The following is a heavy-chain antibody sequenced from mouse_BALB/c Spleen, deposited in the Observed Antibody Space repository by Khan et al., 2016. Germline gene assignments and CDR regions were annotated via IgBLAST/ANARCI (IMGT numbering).Heavy chain of an antibody. CDR2: IIYSGST. CDR1: GYSITSDYA. J-gene: IGHJ4*01. CDR3: ARTPPAYYAMDY. Sequence: EVQLQESGPGLVKPSQSLSLTCTVTGYSITSDYAWNWIRQFPGNKLEWMGYIIYSGSTRYYPSLKSRISVTRDTSKNQFFLQLNSVTTEDTATYYCARTPPAYYAMDYWGQGTSVTVSS. V-gene: IGHV3-2*02.